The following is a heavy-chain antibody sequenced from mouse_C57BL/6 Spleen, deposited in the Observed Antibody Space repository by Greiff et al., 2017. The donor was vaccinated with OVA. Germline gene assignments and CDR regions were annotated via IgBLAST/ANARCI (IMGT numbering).Heavy chain of an antibody. CDR2: IDPANGNT. CDR1: GFNIKNTY. Sequence: EVQRVESVAELVRPGASVKLSCTASGFNIKNTYMHWVKQRPEQGLEWIGRIDPANGNTKYAPKFQGKATITADTSSNTAYLQLSSLTSEDTAIYYCARGYYGSSYVDHWYFDVWGTGTTVTVSS. J-gene: IGHJ1*03. CDR3: ARGYYGSSYVDHWYFDV. V-gene: IGHV14-3*01. D-gene: IGHD1-1*01.